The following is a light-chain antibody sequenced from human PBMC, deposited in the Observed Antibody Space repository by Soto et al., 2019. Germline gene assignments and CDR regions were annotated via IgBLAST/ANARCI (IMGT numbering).Light chain of an antibody. J-gene: IGKJ5*01. V-gene: IGKV1-8*01. Sequence: SRMTRSRSSFSAATGEINNITCRASQGISSYLAWYQQKPGKAPKLLIYAASTLQSGVPSRFSGSGSGTDFTLTISCLQSEDFATYYCQQYYSYPIPFGQGTRLEIK. CDR3: QQYYSYPIP. CDR1: QGISSY. CDR2: AAS.